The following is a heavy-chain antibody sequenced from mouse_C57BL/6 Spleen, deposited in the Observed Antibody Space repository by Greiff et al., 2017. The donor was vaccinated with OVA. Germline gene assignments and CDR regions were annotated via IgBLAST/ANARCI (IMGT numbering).Heavy chain of an antibody. D-gene: IGHD2-3*01. CDR2: ISSGGSYT. V-gene: IGHV5-6*01. CDR3: ARQDDGYYGYYAIDY. CDR1: GFTFSSYG. J-gene: IGHJ4*01. Sequence: EVQVVESGGDLVKPGGSLKLSCAASGFTFSSYGMSWVRQTPDKRLEWVATISSGGSYTYYPDSVKGRFTISRDNAKNTLYLQMSSLKSEYSAMYYCARQDDGYYGYYAIDYWGQGTSVTVSS.